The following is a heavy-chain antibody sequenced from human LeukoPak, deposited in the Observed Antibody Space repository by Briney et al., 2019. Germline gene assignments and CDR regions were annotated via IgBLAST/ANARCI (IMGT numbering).Heavy chain of an antibody. V-gene: IGHV4-61*02. CDR1: GGSISSDSYY. Sequence: SETLSLTCTVSGGSISSDSYYWTWIRQPAGKGLEWIGRIYNSGSTNYNPSLKSRVAISVDTSKNQFFLKLSSVTAADTAVYYCAITTNWLPDAFDIWGQGT. CDR3: AITTNWLPDAFDI. D-gene: IGHD1-1*01. CDR2: IYNSGST. J-gene: IGHJ3*02.